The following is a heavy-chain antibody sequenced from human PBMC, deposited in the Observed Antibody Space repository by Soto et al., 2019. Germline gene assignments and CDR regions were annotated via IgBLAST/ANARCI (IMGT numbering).Heavy chain of an antibody. V-gene: IGHV2-5*02. D-gene: IGHD4-17*01. CDR3: ARKVAGDYARDY. J-gene: IGHJ4*02. Sequence: QITLKESGPTLVKPTQTLTLTCTLSGFSLSTSGVGVGWIRQSPGKALEWLAVIYGDDVKHYSPSLERRLTITKDTSESEMLLTMTNMDPVDTATYYGARKVAGDYARDYWGQGILVTVSS. CDR1: GFSLSTSGVG. CDR2: IYGDDVK.